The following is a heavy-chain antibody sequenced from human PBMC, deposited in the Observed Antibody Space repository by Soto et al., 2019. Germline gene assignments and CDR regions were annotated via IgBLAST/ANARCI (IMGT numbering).Heavy chain of an antibody. D-gene: IGHD3-9*01. Sequence: SVKVSCKASGGAFSSYTISWVRQAPGQGLEWMGRIIPILDIANYAQKFQGRVTITADKSTSTAYMELSSLRSEDTAVYYCARGGYYDILTGTKYVGAFDIWGQGTMVT. CDR3: ARGGYYDILTGTKYVGAFDI. CDR2: IIPILDIA. V-gene: IGHV1-69*02. CDR1: GGAFSSYT. J-gene: IGHJ3*02.